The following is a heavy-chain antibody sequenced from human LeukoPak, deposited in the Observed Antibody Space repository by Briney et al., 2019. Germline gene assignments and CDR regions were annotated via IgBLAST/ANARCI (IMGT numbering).Heavy chain of an antibody. CDR1: GGSISSYY. CDR3: AREVYYYDSSGLNWFDP. V-gene: IGHV4-4*07. J-gene: IGHJ5*02. CDR2: IYTSGST. D-gene: IGHD3-22*01. Sequence: SETLSLTCTVSGGSISSYYWSWIRQPAGKGLEWIGRIYTSGSTNYNPSLKGRVTMSVDTSKNQFSLKLSSVTAADTAVYYCAREVYYYDSSGLNWFDPWGQGTLVTVSS.